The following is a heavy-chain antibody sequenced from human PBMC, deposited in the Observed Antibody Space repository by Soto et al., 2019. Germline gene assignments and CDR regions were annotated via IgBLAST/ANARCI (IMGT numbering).Heavy chain of an antibody. CDR1: GFTVSSNY. V-gene: IGHV3-66*01. D-gene: IGHD6-6*01. J-gene: IGHJ6*03. CDR2: IYSGGST. CDR3: ARGGIAARPRYYYYMDV. Sequence: GGSLRLSCAASGFTVSSNYMSWVRQAPGKGLEWVSVIYSGGSTYYADSVKGRFTISRDNSKNTLYLQMNSLRAEDTAVYYCARGGIAARPRYYYYMDVWGKGTTVTVSS.